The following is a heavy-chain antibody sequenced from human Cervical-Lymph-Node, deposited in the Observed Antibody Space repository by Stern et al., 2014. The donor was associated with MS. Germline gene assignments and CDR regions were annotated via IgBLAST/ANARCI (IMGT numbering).Heavy chain of an antibody. Sequence: EDQLVESGAEVKKSGESLKISCKGSGFSFTSYWIGWVRQSPGKGLEWMGSIFPSDSDTKYSPSFQGQVTISADKSFSTAYLQWSSLKASDTAMYYCARQDSRSYYYWGQGTLVTVSS. CDR2: IFPSDSDT. CDR1: GFSFTSYW. D-gene: IGHD6-6*01. CDR3: ARQDSRSYYY. V-gene: IGHV5-51*01. J-gene: IGHJ4*02.